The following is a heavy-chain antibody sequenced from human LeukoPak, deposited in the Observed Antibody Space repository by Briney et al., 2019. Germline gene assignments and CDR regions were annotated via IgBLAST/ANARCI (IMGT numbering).Heavy chain of an antibody. CDR1: GFTFSSCD. CDR2: ISYDGSNK. J-gene: IGHJ4*01. D-gene: IGHD3-9*01. Sequence: GGSLRLFCGACGFTFSSCDMNGGRRARGKGGEGGVGISYDGSNKYYADSVKGGFTIYRDNYKNTLYVQMYSQRAADTAVYYCATAPLPVLLRYFDSAKSYFYYSGHRAPLSVSS. V-gene: IGHV3-30*03. CDR3: ATAPLPVLLRYFDSAKSYFYY.